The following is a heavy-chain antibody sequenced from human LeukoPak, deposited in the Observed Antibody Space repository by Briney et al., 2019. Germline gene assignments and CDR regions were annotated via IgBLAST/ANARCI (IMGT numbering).Heavy chain of an antibody. CDR2: INPNSGGT. CDR3: ARGVVYYRLDY. D-gene: IGHD3-22*01. Sequence: ASVKVSCKASGYTFTSYGISWVRQAPGQGLEWMGWINPNSGGTNYAQNFQGRVTMTRDTSISTAYMELSRLRSDDTAVYYCARGVVYYRLDYWGQGTLVTASS. CDR1: GYTFTSYG. J-gene: IGHJ4*02. V-gene: IGHV1-2*02.